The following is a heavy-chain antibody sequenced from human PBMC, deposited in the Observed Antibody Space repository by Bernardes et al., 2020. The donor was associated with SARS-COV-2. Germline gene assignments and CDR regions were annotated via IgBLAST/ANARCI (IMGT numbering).Heavy chain of an antibody. V-gene: IGHV1-3*01. CDR1: GYSFTSYA. CDR3: ARSHSPGSGGSCRY. CDR2: ITPGRGDI. D-gene: IGHD2-15*01. Sequence: SVKVSCKASGYSFTSYALHWVRQAPGQSFEWLGWITPGRGDIKYSQRFQRRVTISRDTSANIAYMELTGLTSEDTAVYYCARSHSPGSGGSCRYWGQGTLVTVSS. J-gene: IGHJ4*02.